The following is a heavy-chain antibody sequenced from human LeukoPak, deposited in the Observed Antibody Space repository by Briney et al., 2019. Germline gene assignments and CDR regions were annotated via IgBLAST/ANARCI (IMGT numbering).Heavy chain of an antibody. CDR2: ISYDGSNK. V-gene: IGHV3-30*03. J-gene: IGHJ5*02. D-gene: IGHD3-10*01. Sequence: GGSLRLSCAASGFTFSSYGMHWVRQAPGKGLEWVAVISYDGSNKYYADSVKGRFTISRDNSKNTLYLQMNSLRAEDTAVYYCATDMVRGVIMGYNWFDPWGQGTLVTVSS. CDR1: GFTFSSYG. CDR3: ATDMVRGVIMGYNWFDP.